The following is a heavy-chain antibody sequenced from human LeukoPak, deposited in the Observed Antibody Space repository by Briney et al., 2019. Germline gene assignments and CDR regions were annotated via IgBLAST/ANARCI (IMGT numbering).Heavy chain of an antibody. D-gene: IGHD5-18*01. CDR1: GYTFTSYD. CDR2: MNPNSGNT. Sequence: ASVKVSCKASGYTFTSYDINWVRQATGHGLEWMGWMNPNSGNTGYAQKFQGRVTMTRNTSISTAYLELSSLRSEDTAVYYCATWGYSYGYPYYYYMDVWGKGTTVTVSS. J-gene: IGHJ6*03. CDR3: ATWGYSYGYPYYYYMDV. V-gene: IGHV1-8*01.